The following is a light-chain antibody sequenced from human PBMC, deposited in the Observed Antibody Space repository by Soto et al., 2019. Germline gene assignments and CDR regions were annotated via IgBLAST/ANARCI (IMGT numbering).Light chain of an antibody. CDR3: AAWDDSLNGRV. CDR1: KSDIGVYDF. Sequence: QSVLTQPPSASGSPGQSVTISCTGTKSDIGVYDFVSWYQQLPGTAPKLLIYTNNQRPSGVPDRFSGSKSGTSASLAISGLQSEDEADYYCAAWDDSLNGRVFGTGTKVTVL. CDR2: TNN. V-gene: IGLV1-44*01. J-gene: IGLJ1*01.